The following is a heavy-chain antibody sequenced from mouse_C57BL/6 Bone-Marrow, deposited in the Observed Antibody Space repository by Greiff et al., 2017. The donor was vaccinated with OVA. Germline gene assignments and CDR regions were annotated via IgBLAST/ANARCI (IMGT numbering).Heavy chain of an antibody. D-gene: IGHD2-3*01. CDR3: ARSIGDGYYEGAMDY. Sequence: VQLQQSGAELVKPGASVKLSCTASGFNIKDYYMHWVKQRTEQGLEWIGRIDPEDGEPKYAPKFQGKATITADTSSNTAYLQLSSLTSEDTAVYYCARSIGDGYYEGAMDYWGQGTSVTVSS. CDR2: IDPEDGEP. J-gene: IGHJ4*01. V-gene: IGHV14-2*01. CDR1: GFNIKDYY.